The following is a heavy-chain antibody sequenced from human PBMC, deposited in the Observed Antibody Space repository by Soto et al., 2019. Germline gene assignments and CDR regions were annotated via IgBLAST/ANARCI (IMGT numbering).Heavy chain of an antibody. D-gene: IGHD2-15*01. Sequence: ASVKVSCKASGYTFTGYYMHWVRQAPGQGLEWMGWINPNSGGTNCAQKFQGWVTMTRDTSISTAYMELSRLRSDDTAVYYCARDLGYCSGGSCYYGMDVWGQGTTVTVSS. CDR1: GYTFTGYY. CDR2: INPNSGGT. CDR3: ARDLGYCSGGSCYYGMDV. J-gene: IGHJ6*02. V-gene: IGHV1-2*04.